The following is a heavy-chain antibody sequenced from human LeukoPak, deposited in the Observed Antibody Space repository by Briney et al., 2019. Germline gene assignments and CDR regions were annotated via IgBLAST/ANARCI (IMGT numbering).Heavy chain of an antibody. CDR3: ARMNYYYYYMDV. Sequence: PSETLSLTCTVSGGSISSYYWSWIRQPPGKGLEWIGYIYYSGSTNYNPSLKSRVTISLDTSKNQFSLKLSSVTAADTAVYYCARMNYYYYYMDVWGKGTTVTVSS. J-gene: IGHJ6*03. V-gene: IGHV4-59*01. CDR2: IYYSGST. CDR1: GGSISSYY.